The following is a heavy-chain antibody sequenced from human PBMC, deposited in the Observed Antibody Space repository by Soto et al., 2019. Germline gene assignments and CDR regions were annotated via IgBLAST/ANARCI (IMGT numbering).Heavy chain of an antibody. J-gene: IGHJ6*02. CDR2: IYTAGHT. CDR3: ARERYYGLGSYSYYYGMDV. CDR1: GFTFRTYD. D-gene: IGHD3-10*01. Sequence: EVQLVESGGGLVQPGGSLRLSCVASGFTFRTYDMHWVRQPTGKGLEWISTIYTAGHTYYLGSVKARFTVSRENAENALYLQMNSLGAGDTAVYYCARERYYGLGSYSYYYGMDVWGQGTTVTVSS. V-gene: IGHV3-13*01.